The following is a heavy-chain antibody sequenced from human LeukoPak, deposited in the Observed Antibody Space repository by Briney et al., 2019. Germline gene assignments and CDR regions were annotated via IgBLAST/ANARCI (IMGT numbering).Heavy chain of an antibody. Sequence: GGSLRLSCAASGFTFDDYAMHWFRQAPGKGLEWVSLISWDGGSTYYADSVKGRYTISRDNSKNSLYLQMNSLRAEDTALYYCAKGGIAAAGYYYYYYMDVWGKGTTVTVSS. J-gene: IGHJ6*03. V-gene: IGHV3-43D*03. CDR2: ISWDGGST. D-gene: IGHD6-13*01. CDR1: GFTFDDYA. CDR3: AKGGIAAAGYYYYYYMDV.